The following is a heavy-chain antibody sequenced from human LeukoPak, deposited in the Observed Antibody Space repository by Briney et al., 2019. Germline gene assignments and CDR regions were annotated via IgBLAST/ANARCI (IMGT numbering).Heavy chain of an antibody. D-gene: IGHD4-23*01. Sequence: GGSLRLSCAASGFTLSSYWMSWVRQAPGKGLEWVANIKQDGSEKYYVDSVKGRFTISRDNAKNSLYLQMNSLRAEDTAVYYCAREEDYGGNPDYWGQGTLVTVSS. CDR3: AREEDYGGNPDY. J-gene: IGHJ4*02. CDR1: GFTLSSYW. CDR2: IKQDGSEK. V-gene: IGHV3-7*01.